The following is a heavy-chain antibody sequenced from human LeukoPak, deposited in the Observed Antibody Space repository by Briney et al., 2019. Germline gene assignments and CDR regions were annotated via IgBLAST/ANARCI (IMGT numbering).Heavy chain of an antibody. CDR3: ARTPARSGWAYYFDY. CDR2: INHSGST. D-gene: IGHD6-19*01. Sequence: SETLSLTCAVYGGSFSGYYWSWIRQPPGKGLEWIGEINHSGSTNYNPSLKSRVTISVDTSNNQFSLRLTSVTAADTAVYYCARTPARSGWAYYFDYWGQGALVTVSS. CDR1: GGSFSGYY. V-gene: IGHV4-34*01. J-gene: IGHJ4*02.